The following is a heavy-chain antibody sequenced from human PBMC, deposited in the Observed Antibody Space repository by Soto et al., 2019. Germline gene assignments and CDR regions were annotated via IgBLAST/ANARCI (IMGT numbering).Heavy chain of an antibody. J-gene: IGHJ4*02. CDR2: IYYTGTT. CDR1: GGSINSGGYY. CDR3: ARDLRLDS. V-gene: IGHV4-31*03. D-gene: IGHD2-21*02. Sequence: QVQLQESGPGLVKPSQTLSLTCTVSGGSINSGGYYWNWIRQHPGKGLEWIAYIYYTGTTYYNPSLKSRVTLSIDRSNNQFSLMLSSVTAADTAVYYCARDLRLDSWGPGTLVTVSS.